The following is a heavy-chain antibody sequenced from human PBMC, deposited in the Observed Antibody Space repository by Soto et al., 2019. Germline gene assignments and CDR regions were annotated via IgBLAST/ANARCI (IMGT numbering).Heavy chain of an antibody. CDR1: GFTFSSYS. Sequence: EVQLVESGGGRVKTGGSLRLSCAASGFTFSSYSMNWVRQAPGKGLEWVSSISSSSSYIYYADSVKGRFTISRDNAKNSLYLQLNSLRADDTAGYYCAREGSMRELRSFDIWGQGTMVTVSS. CDR2: ISSSSSYI. CDR3: AREGSMRELRSFDI. D-gene: IGHD1-26*01. J-gene: IGHJ3*02. V-gene: IGHV3-21*01.